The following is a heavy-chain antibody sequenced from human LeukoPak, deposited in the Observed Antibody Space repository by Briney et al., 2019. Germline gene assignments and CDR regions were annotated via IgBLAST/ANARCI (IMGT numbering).Heavy chain of an antibody. CDR2: IWYDGSNK. D-gene: IGHD2-15*01. CDR3: ARDQAGYCSGGSCYSSGYYFDY. Sequence: GSLRLSCAASGFTFSSYGMHWVRQAPGKGLEWVAVIWYDGSNKYYADSVKGRFTISRDNSKNTLYLQMNSLRAEDTAVYYCARDQAGYCSGGSCYSSGYYFDYWGQGTLVTVSS. CDR1: GFTFSSYG. V-gene: IGHV3-33*01. J-gene: IGHJ4*02.